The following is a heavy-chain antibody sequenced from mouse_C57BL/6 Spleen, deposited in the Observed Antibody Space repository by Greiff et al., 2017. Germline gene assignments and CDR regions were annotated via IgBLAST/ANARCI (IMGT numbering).Heavy chain of an antibody. CDR3: AREDYGSGYSLDY. J-gene: IGHJ2*01. V-gene: IGHV1-69*01. CDR2: IDPSDSYP. CDR1: GYTFTSYW. Sequence: VQLQQPGAELVMPGASVKLSCKASGYTFTSYWMHWVKQRPGQGLEWIGEIDPSDSYPTYNQKFKGKATLTVDKSSSPAYMQLRSLTSEDSAVYYCAREDYGSGYSLDYWGQGTTLTVSS. D-gene: IGHD1-1*01.